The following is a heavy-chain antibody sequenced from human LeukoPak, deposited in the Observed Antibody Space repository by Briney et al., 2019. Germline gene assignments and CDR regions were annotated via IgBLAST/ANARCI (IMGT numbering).Heavy chain of an antibody. Sequence: GESLKISCKGSGYSFTSYWIGWVRQMPGKGLEWIGIIYPGDSDTRYSPSFQGQVTISADKSISTAYLQWSSLEASDTAMYYCASISSYYDSSGYPDYWGQGTLVTVSS. D-gene: IGHD3-22*01. CDR3: ASISSYYDSSGYPDY. CDR2: IYPGDSDT. CDR1: GYSFTSYW. V-gene: IGHV5-51*01. J-gene: IGHJ4*02.